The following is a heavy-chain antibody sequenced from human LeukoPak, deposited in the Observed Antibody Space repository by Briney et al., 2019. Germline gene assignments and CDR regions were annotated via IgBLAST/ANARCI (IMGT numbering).Heavy chain of an antibody. J-gene: IGHJ4*02. V-gene: IGHV4-31*03. CDR1: GASISRTNYY. Sequence: SETLSLTCSVSGASISRTNYYWGWIRQRPGKGLEWIGYIYYTGRTKYNPSLESRVTISVDTSKNQFSLRLTSVTAADTAVYYCARGDDGSGYGDSWGQGTLVTVSS. D-gene: IGHD3-22*01. CDR2: IYYTGRT. CDR3: ARGDDGSGYGDS.